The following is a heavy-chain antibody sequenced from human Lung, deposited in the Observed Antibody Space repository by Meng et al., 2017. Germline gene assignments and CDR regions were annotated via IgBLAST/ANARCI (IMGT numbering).Heavy chain of an antibody. J-gene: IGHJ4*02. CDR3: ARGPTTMAHDFDY. CDR1: GGSFSDYY. V-gene: IGHV4-34*01. D-gene: IGHD4-11*01. Sequence: VRSQHGGAGLLKPSATLSLSCVVSGGSFSDYYWSWIRQPPGKGLEWIGEINHSGSTNYNPSLENRATISVDTSQNNLSLKLSSVTAADSAVYYCARGPTTMAHDFDYWGQGTLVTVSS. CDR2: INHSGST.